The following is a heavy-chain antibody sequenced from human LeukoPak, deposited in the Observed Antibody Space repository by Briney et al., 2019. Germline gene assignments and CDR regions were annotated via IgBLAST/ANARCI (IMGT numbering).Heavy chain of an antibody. CDR1: GYTLTELS. CDR2: FDPEDGET. V-gene: IGHV1-24*01. Sequence: ASVKVSCKVSGYTLTELSMHWVRQAPGKGLEWMGGFDPEDGETIYAQKFQGRVTMTEDTSTDTAYMELSSLSSEDTAVYYCATAGYSSGWHYFDYWGQGTLVTVSS. D-gene: IGHD6-19*01. CDR3: ATAGYSSGWHYFDY. J-gene: IGHJ4*02.